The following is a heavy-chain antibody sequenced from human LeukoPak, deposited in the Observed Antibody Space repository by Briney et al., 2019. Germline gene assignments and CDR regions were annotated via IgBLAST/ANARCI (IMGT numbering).Heavy chain of an antibody. J-gene: IGHJ5*02. Sequence: SQTXSLTCTVSGGSISSGGYYWSWIRQPPGKGLEWIGYIYHSGSTYYNPSLKSRVTISVDRSKNQFSLKLSSVTAADTAVYYCARRITGTTFWFDPWGQGTLVTVSS. D-gene: IGHD1-20*01. CDR3: ARRITGTTFWFDP. CDR1: GGSISSGGYY. CDR2: IYHSGST. V-gene: IGHV4-30-2*01.